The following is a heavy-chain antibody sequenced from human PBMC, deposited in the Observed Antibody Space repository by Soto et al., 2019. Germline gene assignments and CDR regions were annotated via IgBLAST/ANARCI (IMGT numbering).Heavy chain of an antibody. Sequence: PSETLSLTCAASGFSFSSGGYSWSWIRQPPGKGLEWIGYIYHSGSTYYNPSLKSRVTISVDRSKNQFSLKLSSVTAADTAVYYCARVPSPWGQGTLVTVSS. CDR1: GFSFSSGGYS. CDR3: ARVPSP. J-gene: IGHJ5*02. V-gene: IGHV4-30-2*01. CDR2: IYHSGST.